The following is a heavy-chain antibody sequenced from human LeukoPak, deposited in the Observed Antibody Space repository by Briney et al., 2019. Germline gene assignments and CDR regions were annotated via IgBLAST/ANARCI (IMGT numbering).Heavy chain of an antibody. CDR3: ARGVLRYFDWLFQRRPYGAFDI. D-gene: IGHD3-9*01. CDR1: GFTFSSYE. V-gene: IGHV3-48*03. Sequence: LPGGSLRLSCAASGFTFSSYEMNWVRQAPGKGLEWVSYISSSGSTIYYADSVKGRFTISRDNSKNTLYLQMNSLRAEDTAVYYCARGVLRYFDWLFQRRPYGAFDIWGQGTMVTVSS. CDR2: ISSSGSTI. J-gene: IGHJ3*02.